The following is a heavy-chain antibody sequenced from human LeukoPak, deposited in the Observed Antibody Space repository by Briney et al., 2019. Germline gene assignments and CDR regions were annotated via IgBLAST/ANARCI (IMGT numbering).Heavy chain of an antibody. D-gene: IGHD3-22*01. Sequence: SETLSLTCTVSGGSISSGGYYWSWIRQPPGKGLEWIGYIYHSGSTYYNPSLKSRVTISVDRSKNQFSLKLSSVTAADTAVYYCARVERDYYDSSGFAFDIWGQGTMVTVSS. CDR3: ARVERDYYDSSGFAFDI. J-gene: IGHJ3*02. CDR2: IYHSGST. V-gene: IGHV4-30-2*01. CDR1: GGSISSGGYY.